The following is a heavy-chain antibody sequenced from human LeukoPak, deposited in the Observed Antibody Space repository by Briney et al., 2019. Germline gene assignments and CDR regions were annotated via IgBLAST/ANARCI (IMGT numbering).Heavy chain of an antibody. D-gene: IGHD6-19*01. J-gene: IGHJ4*02. Sequence: SETLSLTCTVSGGSISSYYWSWIRQPAGKGLEWIGRIYTSGSTNYNPSLKSRVTMSVDTSKNQFSLKLSSVTAADTAVYYCATGSSGWPRDYFDYWGQGTLVTVSS. V-gene: IGHV4-4*07. CDR3: ATGSSGWPRDYFDY. CDR2: IYTSGST. CDR1: GGSISSYY.